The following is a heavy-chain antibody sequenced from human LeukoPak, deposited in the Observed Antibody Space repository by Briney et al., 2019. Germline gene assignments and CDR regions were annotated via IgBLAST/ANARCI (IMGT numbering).Heavy chain of an antibody. CDR1: GFIFSSYD. V-gene: IGHV3-30-3*01. J-gene: IGHJ4*02. D-gene: IGHD3-10*01. CDR2: ISIDGNTR. CDR3: AIDMRRGVPDYFDY. Sequence: PGRSLRLSCAASGFIFSSYDMHWVRQAPGRGPEWVAVISIDGNTRYYADSVKGRFSISRDNSRNTLYLQMNSLRAEDTAVYYCAIDMRRGVPDYFDYWGQGTLVTVS.